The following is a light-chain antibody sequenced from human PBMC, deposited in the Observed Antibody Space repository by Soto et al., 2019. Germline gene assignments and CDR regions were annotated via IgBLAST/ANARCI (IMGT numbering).Light chain of an antibody. J-gene: IGKJ1*01. CDR3: QQYYSPPPT. V-gene: IGKV4-1*01. CDR1: QNLLYNSNNKNY. CDR2: WAS. Sequence: DVVMTQSPDSLAVSLGERATINCKSSQNLLYNSNNKNYLAWYQQRPGQPPKLLIDWASTRESGVPDRFSGSGSGKDFALTISSLQAADVAVYYCQQYYSPPPTFGQGNKVEIK.